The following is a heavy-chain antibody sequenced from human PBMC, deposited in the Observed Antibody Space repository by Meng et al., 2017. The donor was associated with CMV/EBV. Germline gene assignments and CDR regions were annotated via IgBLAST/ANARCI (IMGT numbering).Heavy chain of an antibody. CDR1: GGSISSGSYY. V-gene: IGHV4-61*02. CDR2: IYTSGST. Sequence: QVQVQESGPGLVKPSQTLSPTCTVSGGSISSGSYYWSWIRQPAWKGLAWIGRIYTSGSTNYNPSLKSRVTISVDTSKNQFSLKLSSVTAADTAVYYCARGLITMVRGVPFDYWGQGTLVTVSS. D-gene: IGHD3-10*01. CDR3: ARGLITMVRGVPFDY. J-gene: IGHJ4*02.